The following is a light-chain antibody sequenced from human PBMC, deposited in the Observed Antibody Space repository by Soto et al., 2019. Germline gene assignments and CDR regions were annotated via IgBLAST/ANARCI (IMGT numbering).Light chain of an antibody. CDR1: QGISSA. CDR2: DAS. J-gene: IGKJ4*01. CDR3: QQFQSYALT. V-gene: IGKV1-13*02. Sequence: AIQLTQSPSSLSASVGDRVTITCRASQGISSALAWYQHKPGRAPRLLIYDASSLQSGVSSRFSGSGSGTDFTLTINRLQPEDFATYYCQQFQSYALTFGGGTKLEIK.